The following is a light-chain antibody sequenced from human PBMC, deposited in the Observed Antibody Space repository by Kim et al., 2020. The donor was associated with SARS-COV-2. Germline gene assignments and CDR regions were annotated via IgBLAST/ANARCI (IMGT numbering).Light chain of an antibody. V-gene: IGLV3-1*01. CDR1: KLGDKF. Sequence: SYELTQPPSVSVSPGQTAVLTCSGEKLGDKFTFWYQQRPGQSRVLILYQDTQRPSGIPERFSGSSSGDTATLTIRGAQPMDEADYYCQAWDISTVFGGGTQLTVL. CDR3: QAWDISTV. J-gene: IGLJ2*01. CDR2: QDT.